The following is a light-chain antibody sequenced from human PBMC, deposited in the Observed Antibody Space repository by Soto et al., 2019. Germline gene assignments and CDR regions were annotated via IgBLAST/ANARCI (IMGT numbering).Light chain of an antibody. CDR1: QSFLYSPNNKNY. J-gene: IGKJ1*01. Sequence: MVRARAPDSVAVALGKRATINCKSSQSFLYSPNNKNYLAWYQQKPGQSPKLLIYWASTRESGVPDRFSGGGSGTDFTLTITSLQAEDVAVYYCHQYYSLTPPWTFGQRTMV. CDR3: HQYYSLTPPWT. V-gene: IGKV4-1*01. CDR2: WAS.